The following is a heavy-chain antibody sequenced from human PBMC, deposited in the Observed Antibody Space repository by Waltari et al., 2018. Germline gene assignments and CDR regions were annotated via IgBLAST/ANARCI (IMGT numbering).Heavy chain of an antibody. CDR3: TRGGYYASGSYFNWFDP. J-gene: IGHJ5*02. Sequence: QVQLQESGPRLVKPSQTLSLTCTVSGGSIGSGSYYWTWIRQPAGKGLEWIGRIQRSGSTSFSPTLEGRVTVSVDTSKNQFALKRSSVTGADTAVYDCTRGGYYASGSYFNWFDPWGQGIVVTVSS. CDR1: GGSIGSGSYY. V-gene: IGHV4-61*02. CDR2: IQRSGST. D-gene: IGHD3-10*01.